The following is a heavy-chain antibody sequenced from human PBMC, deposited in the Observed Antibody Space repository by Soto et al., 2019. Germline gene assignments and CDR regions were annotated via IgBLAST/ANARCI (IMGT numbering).Heavy chain of an antibody. V-gene: IGHV1-8*01. CDR1: GYTFTKYD. CDR2: MNANSGNT. CDR3: ARDYYGSGSYGYFQH. J-gene: IGHJ1*01. Sequence: ASVKVSCKASGYTFTKYDINWVRQATGQGLEWMGWMNANSGNTGYAQKLQGRVTMTRDTSTSTAYMELRSLRSDDTAVYYCARDYYGSGSYGYFQHWGQGTLVTAPQ. D-gene: IGHD3-10*01.